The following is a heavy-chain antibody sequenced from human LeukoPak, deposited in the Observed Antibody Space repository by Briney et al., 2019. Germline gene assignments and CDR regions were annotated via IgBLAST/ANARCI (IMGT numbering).Heavy chain of an antibody. Sequence: GGSLRLSCAASGFTFSSYGMHWVRQAPGKGLEWVAVISYDGSNKYYADSVKGRFTISRDNSKNTLYLQMNSLRAEDTAVYYCAREGGEKSLDYWGQGTLVTVSS. CDR3: AREGGEKSLDY. V-gene: IGHV3-30*03. CDR2: ISYDGSNK. CDR1: GFTFSSYG. J-gene: IGHJ4*02. D-gene: IGHD5-24*01.